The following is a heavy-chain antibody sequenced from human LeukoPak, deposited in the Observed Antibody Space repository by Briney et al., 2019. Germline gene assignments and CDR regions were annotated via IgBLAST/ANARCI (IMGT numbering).Heavy chain of an antibody. J-gene: IGHJ5*01. CDR2: INHSGST. CDR1: GGSFSGYY. D-gene: IGHD2-2*01. V-gene: IGHV4-34*01. CDR3: ARPLHCSSTTCYDWFDP. Sequence: PSETLSLTCAVFGGSFSGYYWSWIRQPPGKGLEWIGEINHSGSTNYNPSLKSRVTISIDTSKNQFSLKLSSVTAADTAIYYCARPLHCSSTTCYDWFDPWGQGTTVIVSS.